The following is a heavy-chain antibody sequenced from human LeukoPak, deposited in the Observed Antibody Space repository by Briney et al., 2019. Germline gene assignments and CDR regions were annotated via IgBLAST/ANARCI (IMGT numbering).Heavy chain of an antibody. J-gene: IGHJ3*02. Sequence: GGSLRLSCAAYGFTFSSYGMHWVRQAPGKGLDWVAVIWYDGSNKYYADSVKGRFTISRDNSKNTLYLQMNSLRADDTAVYYCAKSYDSSGYRAFDIWGQGTMVTVSS. CDR1: GFTFSSYG. CDR2: IWYDGSNK. V-gene: IGHV3-33*06. D-gene: IGHD3-22*01. CDR3: AKSYDSSGYRAFDI.